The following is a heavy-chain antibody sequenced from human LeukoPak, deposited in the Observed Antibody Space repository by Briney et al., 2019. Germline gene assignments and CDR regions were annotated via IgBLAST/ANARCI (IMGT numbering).Heavy chain of an antibody. CDR3: AKNPYEYYFDY. CDR1: GYTFTGYY. J-gene: IGHJ4*02. V-gene: IGHV1-2*02. CDR2: INPNSGDT. D-gene: IGHD5-12*01. Sequence: ASVKVSCKASGYTFTGYYMHWVRQAPGRGLEWTGWINPNSGDTNYAQKFQGRVTMTRDTSIRTAYLELSGLRSDDTAVYYCAKNPYEYYFDYWGQGTLVTVSS.